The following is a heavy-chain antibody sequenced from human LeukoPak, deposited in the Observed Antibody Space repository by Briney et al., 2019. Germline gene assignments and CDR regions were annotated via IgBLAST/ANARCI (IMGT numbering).Heavy chain of an antibody. CDR2: INWNGGST. CDR1: GFTFDDYG. V-gene: IGHV3-20*04. Sequence: PGGSLRLSCAASGFTFDDYGMSWVRQAPGKGLEWVSGINWNGGSTGYADSVKGRLTISRDNAKNSLYLQMNSLRAEDTALYYCARDRVGFLEWFHSFDPWGQGTLVTVSS. D-gene: IGHD3-3*01. CDR3: ARDRVGFLEWFHSFDP. J-gene: IGHJ5*02.